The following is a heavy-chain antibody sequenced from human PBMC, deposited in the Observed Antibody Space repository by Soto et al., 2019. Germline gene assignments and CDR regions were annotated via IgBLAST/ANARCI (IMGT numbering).Heavy chain of an antibody. J-gene: IGHJ4*02. CDR1: GFSFNDYA. CDR3: SRGTYYPQSSGLHADY. D-gene: IGHD3-22*01. V-gene: IGHV3-30*03. Sequence: QVQLVELGGGEVQPGGSLRVSCATSGFSFNDYAMYWVRQAPGQGLEWVAIFSSDGHHQFYLDNLRGRFTVSRDNSKNTLYLQMNSLRPEDTAVYYCSRGTYYPQSSGLHADYWGPGTVVTVSS. CDR2: FSSDGHHQ.